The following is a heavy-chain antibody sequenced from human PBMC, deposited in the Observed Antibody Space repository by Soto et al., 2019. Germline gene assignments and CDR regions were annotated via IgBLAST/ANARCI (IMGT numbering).Heavy chain of an antibody. CDR2: IYYSGST. CDR3: ARDLGSSSSFRYYYYGMDV. D-gene: IGHD6-6*01. V-gene: IGHV4-30-4*01. J-gene: IGHJ6*02. CDR1: GGSISSGDYY. Sequence: SETLSLTCTVSGGSISSGDYYWSWIRQPPGKGLEWIGYIYYSGSTYYNPSLKSRVTISVDTSKNQFSLKLSSVTAADTAVYYCARDLGSSSSFRYYYYGMDVWDQGTRVTVSS.